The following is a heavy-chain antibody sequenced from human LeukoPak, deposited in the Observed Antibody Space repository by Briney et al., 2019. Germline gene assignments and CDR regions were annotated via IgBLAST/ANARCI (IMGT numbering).Heavy chain of an antibody. V-gene: IGHV4-61*02. CDR2: IYTGGST. CDR3: ARTSTLTTAFDI. Sequence: SETLSLTCSVSGGFISSGYYYWSWLRQPAGKGLEWIGRIYTGGSTNYNPSLKSRVTISMDTSKNQFSLKLTSVTAADTAVYYCARTSTLTTAFDIWGQGALVTVSS. J-gene: IGHJ5*02. CDR1: GGFISSGYYY. D-gene: IGHD4-11*01.